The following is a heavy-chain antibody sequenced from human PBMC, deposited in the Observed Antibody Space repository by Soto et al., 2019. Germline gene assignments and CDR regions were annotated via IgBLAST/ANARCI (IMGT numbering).Heavy chain of an antibody. CDR2: IIPILGIA. V-gene: IGHV1-69*02. D-gene: IGHD2-15*01. CDR1: GGTFSSYT. J-gene: IGHJ5*02. CDR3: ASMVVAATSWFDP. Sequence: SVKVSCKASGGTFSSYTISWVRQAPGQGLEWMGRIIPILGIANYAQKFQGRVTITADKSTSTAYMELSSLRSEDTAVHYCASMVVAATSWFDPWGQGTLVTVSS.